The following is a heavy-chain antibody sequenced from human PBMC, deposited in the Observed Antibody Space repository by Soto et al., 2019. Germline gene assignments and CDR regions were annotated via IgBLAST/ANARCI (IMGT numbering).Heavy chain of an antibody. CDR2: VHASGSI. CDR1: GGSINNGVYF. D-gene: IGHD5-18*01. CDR3: VRGFVEAAMAFDY. J-gene: IGHJ4*02. V-gene: IGHV4-31*03. Sequence: QVHLQESGPGLVKPSQTLSLTCSVSGGSINNGVYFWSWIRQHPGKGLEWIGYVHASGSIYYNPSLKGRVDMSIDTSKNQFYLRLRSVTAADTGVFFCVRGFVEAAMAFDYWGPGTLITVSS.